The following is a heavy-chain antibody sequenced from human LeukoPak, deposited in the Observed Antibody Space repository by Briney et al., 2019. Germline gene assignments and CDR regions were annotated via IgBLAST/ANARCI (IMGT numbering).Heavy chain of an antibody. J-gene: IGHJ3*01. V-gene: IGHV3-48*01. Sequence: GGSLRLSCAASGFTLSSYSMNWVRQAPGKGLEWVSYISSSSSTIYYANSVKGRFTISRDNAKNSLYLQFNSLRAEDTAVYYCASLGGYCSSISCSAVWGQGTMVTVSS. CDR2: ISSSSSTI. CDR1: GFTLSSYS. D-gene: IGHD2-2*01. CDR3: ASLGGYCSSISCSAV.